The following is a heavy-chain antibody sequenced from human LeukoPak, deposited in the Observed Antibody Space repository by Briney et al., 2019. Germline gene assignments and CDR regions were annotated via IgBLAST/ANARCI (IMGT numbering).Heavy chain of an antibody. D-gene: IGHD2-21*01. CDR3: ARDLRQVIWGFFDY. J-gene: IGHJ4*02. V-gene: IGHV3-7*01. Sequence: GGSLRLSCAASGFTFMTYWMSWVRQAPGKGLEWVANIKQDVSEKYYVDSVKGRFTISRDNAKNSLYLQMNSLRAEDTAVYYCARDLRQVIWGFFDYWGQGTLVTVSS. CDR2: IKQDVSEK. CDR1: GFTFMTYW.